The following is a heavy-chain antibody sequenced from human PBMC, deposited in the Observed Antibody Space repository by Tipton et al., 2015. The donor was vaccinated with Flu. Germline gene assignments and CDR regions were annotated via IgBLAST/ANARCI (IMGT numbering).Heavy chain of an antibody. CDR2: MFYSGST. CDR3: ARDVTIFGVDRTYWYFDL. D-gene: IGHD3-3*01. J-gene: IGHJ2*01. V-gene: IGHV4-59*01. Sequence: TLSLTCSVSGGSIRSTYWSWIRQPPGKGLEWIGYMFYSGSTNYNPSLRSRVTMSVDTSKNQFSLKLSSVTAADTAVYYCARDVTIFGVDRTYWYFDLWGRGTLVTVSS. CDR1: GGSIRSTY.